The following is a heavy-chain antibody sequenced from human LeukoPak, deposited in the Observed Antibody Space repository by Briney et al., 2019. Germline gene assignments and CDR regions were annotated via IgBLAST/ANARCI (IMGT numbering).Heavy chain of an antibody. Sequence: ASVKVSCKASGYTFISYYVHWVRQAPGQGLEWVGVINPSGGTTNYAQKFQGRVTITADESTSTAYMELSSLRSEDTAVYYCARWDYDSSGYYAYWGQGTLVTVSS. CDR1: GYTFISYY. D-gene: IGHD3-22*01. CDR2: INPSGGTT. J-gene: IGHJ4*02. V-gene: IGHV1-46*01. CDR3: ARWDYDSSGYYAY.